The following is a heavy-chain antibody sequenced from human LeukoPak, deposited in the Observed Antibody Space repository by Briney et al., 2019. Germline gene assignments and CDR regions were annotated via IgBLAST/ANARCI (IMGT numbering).Heavy chain of an antibody. Sequence: GGSLRLSCAASGFTFSSYAMNWVRQAPGGGLEWVSGITGIGSTTYYADSVKGRFTISRDISRNTLYLQMNNLRAEGTAVYYCAITPGDIWLRLGIWFDPWGQGTLVTVSS. J-gene: IGHJ5*02. CDR2: ITGIGSTT. CDR3: AITPGDIWLRLGIWFDP. CDR1: GFTFSSYA. D-gene: IGHD3-9*01. V-gene: IGHV3-23*01.